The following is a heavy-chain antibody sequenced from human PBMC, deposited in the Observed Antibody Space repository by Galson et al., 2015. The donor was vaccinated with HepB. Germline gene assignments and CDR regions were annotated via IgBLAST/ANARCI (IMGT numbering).Heavy chain of an antibody. D-gene: IGHD3/OR15-3a*01. Sequence: SLRLSCVASGFTFSTYAMHWVRQAPGKGLEWVALISYDGSNKYYADSVKGRFTISRDNSKNTLYLQMNSLRAEDTAVYYCARGLADWRPFDYWGQGTLVTVSS. CDR2: ISYDGSNK. CDR1: GFTFSTYA. V-gene: IGHV3-30-3*01. J-gene: IGHJ4*02. CDR3: ARGLADWRPFDY.